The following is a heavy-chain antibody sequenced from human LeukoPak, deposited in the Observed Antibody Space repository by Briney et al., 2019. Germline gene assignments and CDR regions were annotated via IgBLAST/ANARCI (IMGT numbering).Heavy chain of an antibody. CDR1: GGSISSGIFY. D-gene: IGHD3-16*01. CDR3: AREFYDYVWGNQFDY. V-gene: IGHV4-31*03. CDR2: IYYSGIT. J-gene: IGHJ4*02. Sequence: PPQTRSLTCTVSGGSISSGIFYWSWIRQHPGKGLEWIGYIYYSGITYYNPSLKSRVTISVDTSKNQFSLKLSSVTAADTAVYYCAREFYDYVWGNQFDYWGQGTLVTFSS.